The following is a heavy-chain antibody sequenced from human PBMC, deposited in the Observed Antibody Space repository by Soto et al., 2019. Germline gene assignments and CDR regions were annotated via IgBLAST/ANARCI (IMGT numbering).Heavy chain of an antibody. V-gene: IGHV3-15*01. CDR2: IKSKTDGGTT. D-gene: IGHD3-22*01. Sequence: GGSLRLSCAASGFTFGNAWMSWVRQAPGKWLGWVGRIKSKTDGGTTDYAAPVKGRFTISRDDSKNTLYLQMNSLKTEDTAVYYCTTGTDRDYYDSSAFDYWGQGTLVTVSS. CDR3: TTGTDRDYYDSSAFDY. CDR1: GFTFGNAW. J-gene: IGHJ4*02.